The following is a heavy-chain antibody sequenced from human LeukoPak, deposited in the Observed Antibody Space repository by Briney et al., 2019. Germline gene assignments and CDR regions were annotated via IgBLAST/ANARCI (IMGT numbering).Heavy chain of an antibody. D-gene: IGHD1-7*01. CDR2: IYSGGST. J-gene: IGHJ4*02. V-gene: IGHV3-53*04. Sequence: GGSLRLSCVASGFTVSSNYMSWVRQAPGKGLEWVSVIYSGGSTYYADSVKGRITISRQNSKNTLYLQMYSLRAEDTAVYYCARSITGTCFDYWGQGILVTVSS. CDR1: GFTVSSNY. CDR3: ARSITGTCFDY.